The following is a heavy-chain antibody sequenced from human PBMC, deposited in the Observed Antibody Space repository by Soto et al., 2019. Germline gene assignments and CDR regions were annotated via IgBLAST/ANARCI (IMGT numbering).Heavy chain of an antibody. Sequence: QVQLEQSGAEVKKPGSSVNVSCKASGGTLSDHGVAWLRQAPGQVLEWMGGTIPVFNTAKYAQKFQGRVTVTADKFTNIAYMDLSSLRSEDTAFYFCARGVYGSGNYYTRPSAFDIWGQGTMVIVSS. J-gene: IGHJ3*02. V-gene: IGHV1-69*06. CDR1: GGTLSDHG. CDR3: ARGVYGSGNYYTRPSAFDI. D-gene: IGHD3-10*01. CDR2: TIPVFNTA.